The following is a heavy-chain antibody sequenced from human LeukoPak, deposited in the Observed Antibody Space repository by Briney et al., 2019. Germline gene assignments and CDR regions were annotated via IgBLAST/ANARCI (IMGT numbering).Heavy chain of an antibody. D-gene: IGHD2-15*01. Sequence: GGSLRLSCAAPGFTFSSYGIHWVRQAPGKGLEWVAVIWYDASIEHYADSVKGRLTISRDNSKNTLYLQMSSLRAEDTAVYYCAKAKVAAATQVGFFDYWGQGALVTVSS. V-gene: IGHV3-33*06. CDR1: GFTFSSYG. J-gene: IGHJ4*02. CDR2: IWYDASIE. CDR3: AKAKVAAATQVGFFDY.